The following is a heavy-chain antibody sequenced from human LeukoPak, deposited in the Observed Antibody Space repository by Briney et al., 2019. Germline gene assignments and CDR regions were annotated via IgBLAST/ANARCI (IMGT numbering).Heavy chain of an antibody. J-gene: IGHJ4*02. V-gene: IGHV3-23*01. CDR2: ISETGHNT. CDR1: VCNFRNFS. Sequence: TGGSLRLSCAASVCNFRNFSLSWVRQVPWKGLEWISCISETGHNTRYADSVKGRFTISRDNPKNTLYLEMSSLIVDDTAVYYCARGDGQLITGWFWGPGTVVTVSS. D-gene: IGHD6-19*01. CDR3: ARGDGQLITGWF.